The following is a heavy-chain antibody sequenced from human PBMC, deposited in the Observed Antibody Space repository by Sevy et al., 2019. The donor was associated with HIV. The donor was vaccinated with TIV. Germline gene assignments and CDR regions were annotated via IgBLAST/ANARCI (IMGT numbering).Heavy chain of an antibody. CDR3: ARHEGGYDFWSGDTNWFDP. V-gene: IGHV5-51*01. D-gene: IGHD3-3*01. Sequence: GESLKISCKCSGYSFTSYWIGWVRQMPGKGLEWMGIIYPGDSDTRYSPSFQGQVTISADKSISTAYLQWSSLKASDTAMYYCARHEGGYDFWSGDTNWFDPWGQGTLVTVSS. J-gene: IGHJ5*02. CDR2: IYPGDSDT. CDR1: GYSFTSYW.